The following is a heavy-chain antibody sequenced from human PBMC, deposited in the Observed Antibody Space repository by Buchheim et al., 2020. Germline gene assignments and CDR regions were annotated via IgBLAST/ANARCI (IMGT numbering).Heavy chain of an antibody. CDR2: ISYSSSSI. Sequence: EVQLVESGGGLVQPGGSLRLSCAASGFAFSTYSMNWVRQAPGKGLEWVSYISYSSSSIYYADSVKGRFTISIDSAKNSLYLQMNSLRDEDTAVYYCARGRIITPDFGMDVWGQGTT. J-gene: IGHJ6*02. CDR3: ARGRIITPDFGMDV. CDR1: GFAFSTYS. V-gene: IGHV3-48*02. D-gene: IGHD3-16*01.